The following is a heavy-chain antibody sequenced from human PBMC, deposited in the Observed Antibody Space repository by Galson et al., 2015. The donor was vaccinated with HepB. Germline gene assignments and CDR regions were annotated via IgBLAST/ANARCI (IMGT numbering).Heavy chain of an antibody. V-gene: IGHV1-18*01. CDR2: ISAYNGNT. D-gene: IGHD3-16*01. Sequence: SAKVSCQASGDTFTSDGISWLRQAPGQGLEWMGWISAYNGNTNYAQKLQGRVTMTTDTSTSTAYMELRSLRSDDTAVYYCARDPSPTWALVEYFQHWGQGTLVTVSS. CDR3: ARDPSPTWALVEYFQH. J-gene: IGHJ1*01. CDR1: GDTFTSDG.